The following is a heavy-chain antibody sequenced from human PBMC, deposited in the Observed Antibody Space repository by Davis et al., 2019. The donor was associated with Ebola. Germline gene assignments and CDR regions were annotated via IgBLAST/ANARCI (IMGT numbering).Heavy chain of an antibody. CDR1: GFTFSNYW. J-gene: IGHJ2*01. CDR2: IDSDGINT. D-gene: IGHD6-6*01. CDR3: ARVLAARPWYFDL. Sequence: PGGSLRLSCAASGFTFSNYWMHWVRQAPGKGLVWVSRIDSDGINTTYADSVKGRFTISRDNAKNTLYLQMNSLRAEDTAVYYCARVLAARPWYFDLWGRGTLVTVSS. V-gene: IGHV3-74*03.